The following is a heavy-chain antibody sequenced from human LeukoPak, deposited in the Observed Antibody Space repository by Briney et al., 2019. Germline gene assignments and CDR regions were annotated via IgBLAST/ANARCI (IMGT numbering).Heavy chain of an antibody. CDR3: ARVGVGATNLGAFDI. Sequence: PGGSLRLSCAASRFSFSSYSMNWVRQAPGKGLEYVSAISSNGGSTYYANSVKGRFTISRDNSKNTLYLQMGSLRAEDMAVYYCARVGVGATNLGAFDIWGRGTMVTVSS. D-gene: IGHD1-26*01. V-gene: IGHV3-64*01. CDR2: ISSNGGST. CDR1: RFSFSSYS. J-gene: IGHJ3*02.